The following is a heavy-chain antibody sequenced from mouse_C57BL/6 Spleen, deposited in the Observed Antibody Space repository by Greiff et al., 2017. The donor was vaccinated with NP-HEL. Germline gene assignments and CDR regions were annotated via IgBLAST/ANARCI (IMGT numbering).Heavy chain of an antibody. Sequence: QVQLQQPGAELVKPGASVKLSCKASGYTFTSYWMQWVKQRPGQGLEWIGEIDPSDSYTNYNQKFKGKATLTVDTSSSTAYMQLSSLTSEDSAVDYCARGKSSYAMDYWGQGTSVTVSS. CDR2: IDPSDSYT. CDR3: ARGKSSYAMDY. V-gene: IGHV1-50*01. D-gene: IGHD1-3*01. CDR1: GYTFTSYW. J-gene: IGHJ4*01.